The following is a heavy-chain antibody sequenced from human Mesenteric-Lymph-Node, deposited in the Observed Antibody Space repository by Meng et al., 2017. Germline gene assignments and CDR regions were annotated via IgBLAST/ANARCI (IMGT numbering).Heavy chain of an antibody. CDR3: ARARSCSGGSCYFDY. CDR1: GFTFSSYA. J-gene: IGHJ4*02. CDR2: ISYDGSNK. V-gene: IGHV3-30*04. D-gene: IGHD2-15*01. Sequence: GESLKISCAASGFTFSSYAMHWVRQAPGKGLEWVAVISYDGSNKYYADSVKGRFTISRDNAKNSLYLQMNSLRAEDTALYYCARARSCSGGSCYFDYWGQGTLVTVSS.